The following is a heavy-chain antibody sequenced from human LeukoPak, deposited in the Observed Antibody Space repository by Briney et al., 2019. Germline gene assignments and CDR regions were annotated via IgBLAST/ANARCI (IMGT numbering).Heavy chain of an antibody. J-gene: IGHJ4*02. D-gene: IGHD2-21*02. CDR3: AKDHEYLAYCGGDCYVFDY. CDR2: ISGSGGST. V-gene: IGHV3-23*01. Sequence: GGSLRLSCAASGFTFSSYAMSWVRQAPGKGLEWVSAISGSGGSTYYADSVKGRFTISRDNSKNTLYLQMNSLRAEDTAVYYCAKDHEYLAYCGGDCYVFDYWGQGTLVTVSS. CDR1: GFTFSSYA.